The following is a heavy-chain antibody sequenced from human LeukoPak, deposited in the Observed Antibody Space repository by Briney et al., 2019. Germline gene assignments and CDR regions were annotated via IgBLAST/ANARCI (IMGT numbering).Heavy chain of an antibody. CDR2: INSNTDGGTT. V-gene: IGHV3-15*01. J-gene: IGHJ4*02. D-gene: IGHD3-16*01. CDR3: TTYVWGSRKLDH. Sequence: GGSLRLSCAASGFTFSNTWMNWVRQAPGKGLEWVGRINSNTDGGTTDYATPVKGRFTISRDDSKNTLYLQMDSLRTEDAAVYYCTTYVWGSRKLDHSGQGALVTVSS. CDR1: GFTFSNTW.